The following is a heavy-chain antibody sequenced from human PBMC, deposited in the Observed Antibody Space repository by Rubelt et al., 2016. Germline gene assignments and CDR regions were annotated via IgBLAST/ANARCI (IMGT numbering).Heavy chain of an antibody. CDR1: GGSISSSSYY. Sequence: LQLQESGPGLVKPSETLSLTCTVSGGSISSSSYYWGWIRQPPGKGLEWIGSIYYSGSTYYNPSLKSRVTIAGDTSKNQFALKLSSVTAADTAVYYCARVVGATDWFDPWGQGTLVTVSS. CDR3: ARVVGATDWFDP. V-gene: IGHV4-39*07. J-gene: IGHJ5*02. CDR2: IYYSGST. D-gene: IGHD1-26*01.